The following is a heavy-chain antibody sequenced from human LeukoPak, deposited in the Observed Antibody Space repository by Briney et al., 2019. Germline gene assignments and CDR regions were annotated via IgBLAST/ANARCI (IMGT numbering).Heavy chain of an antibody. CDR2: INPNSGGT. Sequence: ASVKVSCKASGYIFIDYYMHWVPQAPGHGLEWMGWINPNSGGTNYAQKFQGRVTMTRDTSISTAYMELSRLRSDDTAVYYCARERAVAGEGFDYWGQGTLVTVSS. CDR1: GYIFIDYY. J-gene: IGHJ4*02. CDR3: ARERAVAGEGFDY. D-gene: IGHD6-19*01. V-gene: IGHV1-2*02.